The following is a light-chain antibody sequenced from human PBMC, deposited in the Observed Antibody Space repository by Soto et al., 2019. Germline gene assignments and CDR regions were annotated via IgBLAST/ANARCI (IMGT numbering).Light chain of an antibody. J-gene: IGKJ1*01. CDR3: QQGYDTWT. CDR2: AAS. V-gene: IGKV1-39*01. Sequence: DIQMAQSPSSLSASVGDRVTITCRASQSISTFLNWYQHKPGKAPKLLIYAASTLQSGVPSRFSGSGSGTDFTLTISSLQPEDFATYHCQQGYDTWTFGQGTKVEIK. CDR1: QSISTF.